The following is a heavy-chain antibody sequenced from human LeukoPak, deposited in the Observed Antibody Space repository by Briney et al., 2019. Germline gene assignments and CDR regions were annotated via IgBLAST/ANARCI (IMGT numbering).Heavy chain of an antibody. Sequence: SETLSLTCTVSGGSISSYYWSWIRQPAGKGLEWIGRIYTSGSTNYNPSLKSRVIMSVDTSKNQFSLKLSSVTAADTAVYYCARDLGYSSSWCYFDYWGQGTLVTVSS. J-gene: IGHJ4*02. CDR3: ARDLGYSSSWCYFDY. CDR2: IYTSGST. V-gene: IGHV4-4*07. CDR1: GGSISSYY. D-gene: IGHD6-13*01.